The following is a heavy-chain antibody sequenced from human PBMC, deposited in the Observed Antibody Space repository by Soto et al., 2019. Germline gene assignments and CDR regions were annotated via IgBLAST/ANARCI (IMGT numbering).Heavy chain of an antibody. V-gene: IGHV5-51*01. CDR1: GSSFTSYL. Sequence: PGESLKISCKGSGSSFTSYLIGWVSHMPGKGLEWMGIIYPGDSDTRYSPSFQGQVTISADKSISTAYLQWSSLKASDTAMYYCASYSSRSHCCMDVWGQGTTVTVSS. CDR3: ASYSSRSHCCMDV. CDR2: IYPGDSDT. J-gene: IGHJ6*02. D-gene: IGHD6-13*01.